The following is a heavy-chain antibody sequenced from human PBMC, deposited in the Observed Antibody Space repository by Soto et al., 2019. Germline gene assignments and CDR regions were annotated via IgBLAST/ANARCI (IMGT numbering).Heavy chain of an antibody. D-gene: IGHD3-16*01. CDR1: GFSFSADGVG. CDR2: IYWDDAP. Sequence: QITLKESGPTLVKPTQTLTLTCIFSGFSFSADGVGVGWIRQPPGKALEWLALIYWDDAPRYRPSLKSRLTSTKDSSKHQVVLTMTNMDPLDTATYYCAHSFGGTSWPNDAFDVWGQGTVVTVSS. J-gene: IGHJ3*01. CDR3: AHSFGGTSWPNDAFDV. V-gene: IGHV2-5*02.